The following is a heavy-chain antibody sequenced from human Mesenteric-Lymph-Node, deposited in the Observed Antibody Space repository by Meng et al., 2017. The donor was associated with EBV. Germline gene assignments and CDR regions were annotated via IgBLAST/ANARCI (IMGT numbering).Heavy chain of an antibody. Sequence: QVQLVQSGAEVKKPGASVKVSCKASGYTFTTYAMNWVRQAPGQGLEWMGWINTNTGNPTYAQGFTGRFVFSLDTSLSTAYLQINSLKAGDTAVYYCARETSSGYPDYWGQGTLVTVSS. CDR1: GYTFTTYA. CDR3: ARETSSGYPDY. J-gene: IGHJ4*02. CDR2: INTNTGNP. D-gene: IGHD3-22*01. V-gene: IGHV7-4-1*02.